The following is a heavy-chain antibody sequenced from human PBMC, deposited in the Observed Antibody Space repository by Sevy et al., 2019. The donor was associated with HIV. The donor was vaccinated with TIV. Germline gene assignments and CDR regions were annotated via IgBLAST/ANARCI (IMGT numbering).Heavy chain of an antibody. J-gene: IGHJ5*02. CDR2: IYYSGGT. D-gene: IGHD1-1*01. CDR3: ARGRDFRGTNWFDP. V-gene: IGHV4-59*08. Sequence: SETLSLTCTISNGSISDYYWSWIRLSPGKGLEYIGYIYYSGGTNDNGATNNNPSLKSRVTISIDVSKSQFSLKLTSVTVADTALYYCARGRDFRGTNWFDPWGQGTLVTVSS. CDR1: NGSISDYY.